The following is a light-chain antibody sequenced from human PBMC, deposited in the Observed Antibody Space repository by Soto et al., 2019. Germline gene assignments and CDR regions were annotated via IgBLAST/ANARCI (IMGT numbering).Light chain of an antibody. CDR2: GNS. V-gene: IGLV1-40*01. CDR1: SSNIGAGFD. Sequence: QSVLTQPPSVSGAPGQRVTISCTGSSSNIGAGFDVHWYHQIAGTAPKLLIYGNSNRPSGVPDRFSGAKSGTSASLAINGLQAEDEADYYCQSYDNSLSGSWVFRRGTKVTVL. CDR3: QSYDNSLSGSWV. J-gene: IGLJ3*02.